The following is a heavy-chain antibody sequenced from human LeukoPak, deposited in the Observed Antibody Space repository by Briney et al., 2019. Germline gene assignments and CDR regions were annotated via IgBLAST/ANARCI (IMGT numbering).Heavy chain of an antibody. CDR2: IYYTGTT. Sequence: SETLSLTCTVSGGSIDNSLYYWGWIRQPPGKGLEWIGSIYYTGTTYYNPSLKSRVAVSVDTSNNQFSLKVTSVTAADTAIYYCARSSAAEGPTHNWFGPWGRGTLVTVSS. CDR3: ARSSAAEGPTHNWFGP. J-gene: IGHJ5*02. CDR1: GGSIDNSLYY. D-gene: IGHD6-13*01. V-gene: IGHV4-39*01.